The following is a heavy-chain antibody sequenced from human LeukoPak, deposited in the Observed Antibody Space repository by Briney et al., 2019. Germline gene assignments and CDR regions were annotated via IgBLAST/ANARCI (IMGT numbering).Heavy chain of an antibody. CDR2: ISWDGGST. CDR1: GFTFDDYT. D-gene: IGHD2-21*02. Sequence: PGGSLRLSCAASGFTFDDYTMHWVRQAPGKGLEWVSLISWDGGSTYYADSVKGRFTISRDNAKNSLYLQMNSLRAEDTAVYYCARDRVTHDYWGQGTLVTVSS. V-gene: IGHV3-43*01. J-gene: IGHJ4*02. CDR3: ARDRVTHDY.